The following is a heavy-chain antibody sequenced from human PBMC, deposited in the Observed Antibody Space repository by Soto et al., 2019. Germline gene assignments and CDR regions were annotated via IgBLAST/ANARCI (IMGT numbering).Heavy chain of an antibody. V-gene: IGHV1-69*12. CDR2: IVPIFRTA. Sequence: QVQVVQSGAEVKKPGSSVKVSCKASGGSFSTAAISWVRQAPGQGLEWMGGIVPIFRTADYAQTFQGRVTITADESTSTAYLELSSLRSEDTAVYYCARYKDRPQLGGNYYYIMDVWGQGTTVTVSS. D-gene: IGHD1-20*01. CDR3: ARYKDRPQLGGNYYYIMDV. J-gene: IGHJ6*02. CDR1: GGSFSTAA.